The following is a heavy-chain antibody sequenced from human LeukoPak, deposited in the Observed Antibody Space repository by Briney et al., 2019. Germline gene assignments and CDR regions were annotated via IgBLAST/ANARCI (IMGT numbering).Heavy chain of an antibody. Sequence: GGSLRLSCAASGFTFSSYGMHWVRQAPGKGLEWVAVISYDGSNKYYADSVKGRFTISRDNSKSTLYLQMNSLRAEDTAVYYCAKDKWYSGSYLPYYFDYWGQGTLVTVSS. V-gene: IGHV3-30*18. D-gene: IGHD1-26*01. CDR3: AKDKWYSGSYLPYYFDY. CDR2: ISYDGSNK. CDR1: GFTFSSYG. J-gene: IGHJ4*02.